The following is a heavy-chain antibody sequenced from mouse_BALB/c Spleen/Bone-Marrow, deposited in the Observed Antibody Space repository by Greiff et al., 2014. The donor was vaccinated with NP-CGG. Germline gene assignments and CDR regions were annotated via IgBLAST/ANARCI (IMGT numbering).Heavy chain of an antibody. CDR2: IRSKSNNYAT. J-gene: IGHJ3*01. V-gene: IGHV10-1*02. Sequence: EVKLVESGGGLVQPKESLKLSCAASGFTFNTYAMNWVRQAPGKGLEWVARIRSKSNNYATYYADSVKDRFTISRDDSQSMLYLQMNNLKTEDTAMYYCVRRDSSGQFAYWGQGTLVTVSA. D-gene: IGHD3-2*01. CDR1: GFTFNTYA. CDR3: VRRDSSGQFAY.